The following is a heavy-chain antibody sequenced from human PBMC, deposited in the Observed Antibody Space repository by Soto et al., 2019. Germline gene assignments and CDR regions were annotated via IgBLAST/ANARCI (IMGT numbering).Heavy chain of an antibody. D-gene: IGHD3-3*01. CDR3: ARDQRYDFWSGYYSNWFDP. CDR1: GFTFSSYA. CDR2: ISYDGSNK. V-gene: IGHV3-30-3*01. Sequence: GGSLRLSCAASGFTFSSYAMHWVRQAPGKGLEWVAVISYDGSNKYYADSVKGRFTISRDNSKNTLYLQMNSLRAEDTAVYYCARDQRYDFWSGYYSNWFDPWGQGTLVTVS. J-gene: IGHJ5*02.